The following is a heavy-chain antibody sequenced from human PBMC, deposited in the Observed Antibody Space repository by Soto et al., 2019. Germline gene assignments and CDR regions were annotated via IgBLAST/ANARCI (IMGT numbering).Heavy chain of an antibody. V-gene: IGHV3-74*01. D-gene: IGHD3-16*02. Sequence: LRLSCAASGFTFSSYLMHWVRQVPEKGLVWVSRINSDGSITNYADAVKGRFTISSDNVKNTLYLQMNSLRAEDTAVYYCVRYPRSVGGSYRPDYWGQGTLVTVSS. J-gene: IGHJ4*02. CDR1: GFTFSSYL. CDR2: INSDGSIT. CDR3: VRYPRSVGGSYRPDY.